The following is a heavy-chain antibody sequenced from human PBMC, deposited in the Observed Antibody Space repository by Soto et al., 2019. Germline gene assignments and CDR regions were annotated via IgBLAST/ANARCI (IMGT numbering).Heavy chain of an antibody. V-gene: IGHV3-7*01. J-gene: IGHJ6*03. CDR2: IKQDGSEK. CDR1: GFTFSSYW. CDR3: ARGSRMVRGVIINLLNPYYYYYMDV. D-gene: IGHD3-10*01. Sequence: GGSLRLSCAASGFTFSSYWMSWVRQAPGKGLEWVANIKQDGSEKYYVDSVKGRFTISRDNAKNSLYLQMNSLRAEDTAVYYCARGSRMVRGVIINLLNPYYYYYMDVWGKGTTVTVSS.